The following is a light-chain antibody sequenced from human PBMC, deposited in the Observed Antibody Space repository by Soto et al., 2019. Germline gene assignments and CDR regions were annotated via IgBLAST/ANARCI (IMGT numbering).Light chain of an antibody. CDR2: DVS. CDR3: QQFTTYPIT. CDR1: QDIRGA. Sequence: AIQLTQSPSSLSASVGDRVTITCRASQDIRGALAWYQQKPGKPPKLLIFDVSSLQSGVPSRFSGSGSGTDFTLTISSLQTEDFATYSFQQFTTYPITFGQGTRLEIK. J-gene: IGKJ5*01. V-gene: IGKV1-13*02.